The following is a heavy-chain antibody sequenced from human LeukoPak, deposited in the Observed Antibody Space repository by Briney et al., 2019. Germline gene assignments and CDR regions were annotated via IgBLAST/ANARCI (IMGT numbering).Heavy chain of an antibody. Sequence: SETLSLTCTVSGGSISSYYWSWIRQPPGKGLEWIGYIYYSGSTNYNPSLKSRATISVDTSKNQFSLKLSSVTAADTAVYYCARDAWLGSDYYYGMDVWGQGTTVTVSS. CDR2: IYYSGST. CDR3: ARDAWLGSDYYYGMDV. V-gene: IGHV4-59*12. CDR1: GGSISSYY. D-gene: IGHD5-12*01. J-gene: IGHJ6*02.